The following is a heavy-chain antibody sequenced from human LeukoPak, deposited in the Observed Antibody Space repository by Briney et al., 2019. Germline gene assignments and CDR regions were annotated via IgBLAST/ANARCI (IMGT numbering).Heavy chain of an antibody. V-gene: IGHV4-39*01. CDR1: GGSISSSSYY. J-gene: IGHJ3*02. CDR2: IYYSGST. D-gene: IGHD6-13*01. CDR3: ARSRDSSGYWDAFGI. Sequence: SETLSLTCTVSGGSISSSSYYWDWIRQPPGKGLEWIGSIYYSGSTDYNPSLKSRLTISVDTSKNQFSLKLSSVTAADTAVYYCARSRDSSGYWDAFGIWGQGTMVTVSS.